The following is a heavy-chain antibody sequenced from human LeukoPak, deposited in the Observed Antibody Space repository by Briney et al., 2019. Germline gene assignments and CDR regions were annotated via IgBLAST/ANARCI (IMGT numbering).Heavy chain of an antibody. J-gene: IGHJ4*02. D-gene: IGHD3-22*01. Sequence: SETLSLTCAVYGGSFSGYYWSWIRQPPGKGLEWIGEINHSGSTNYNPSLKSRVTISLDTSKNQFSLKLSSMTAADTAVYYCARDKGYYDSTGYYPGGLDYWGQGTLVTVSS. V-gene: IGHV4-34*01. CDR3: ARDKGYYDSTGYYPGGLDY. CDR2: INHSGST. CDR1: GGSFSGYY.